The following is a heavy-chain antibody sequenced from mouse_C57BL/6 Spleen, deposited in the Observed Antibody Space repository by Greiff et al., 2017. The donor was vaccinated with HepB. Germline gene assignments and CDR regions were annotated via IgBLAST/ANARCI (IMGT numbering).Heavy chain of an antibody. CDR1: GYTFTSYW. D-gene: IGHD2-1*01. V-gene: IGHV1-74*01. J-gene: IGHJ1*03. CDR3: ALDYYGNYRYFDV. Sequence: QVQLKQPGAELVKPGASVKVSCKASGYTFTSYWMHWVKQRPGQGLEWIGRIHPSDSDTNYNQKFKGKATLTVDKSSSTAYMQLSSLTSEDSAVYYCALDYYGNYRYFDVWGTGTTVTVSS. CDR2: IHPSDSDT.